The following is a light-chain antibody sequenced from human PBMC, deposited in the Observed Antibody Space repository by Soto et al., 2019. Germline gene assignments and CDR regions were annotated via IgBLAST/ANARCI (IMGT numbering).Light chain of an antibody. J-gene: IGLJ3*02. CDR3: TPYSRYSVPG. V-gene: IGLV2-14*01. CDR2: EVS. Sequence: QSALAKPASVSGSLGQSITISCTGTSSDIGGYKYVSWYQQHPGKAPKLIIFEVSNRPSGVSDRFSGSNSGNTASLTISRLQAEDEADYYCTPYSRYSVPGFGGGTKVTVL. CDR1: SSDIGGYKY.